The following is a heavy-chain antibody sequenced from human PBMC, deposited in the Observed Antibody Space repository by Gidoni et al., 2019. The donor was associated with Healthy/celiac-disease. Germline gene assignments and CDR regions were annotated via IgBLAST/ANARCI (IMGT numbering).Heavy chain of an antibody. Sequence: QVQLVESGGGVVQPGRSLRLSCAASGFTFSRYAMHWVRQAPGKGLEWVAVISYDGSNKYYADSVKGRFTISRDNSKNTLYLQMNSLRAEDTAVYYCARARSITMVRGVILDAFDIWGQGTMVTVSS. J-gene: IGHJ3*02. CDR1: GFTFSRYA. D-gene: IGHD3-10*01. CDR2: ISYDGSNK. CDR3: ARARSITMVRGVILDAFDI. V-gene: IGHV3-30-3*01.